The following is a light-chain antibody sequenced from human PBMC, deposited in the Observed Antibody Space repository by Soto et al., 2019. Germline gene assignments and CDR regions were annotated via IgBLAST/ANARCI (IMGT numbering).Light chain of an antibody. CDR3: QQLNSYPLT. Sequence: IQLTQSPSSLSASVGDSVTITCRASQDISSYLAWYQQEPGKVPKLLIYAASALQSGVPSRVSGGGSGTDFTLPISSLQPEDFATYYCQQLNSYPLTFGGGTKVEIK. CDR2: AAS. J-gene: IGKJ4*01. V-gene: IGKV1-9*01. CDR1: QDISSY.